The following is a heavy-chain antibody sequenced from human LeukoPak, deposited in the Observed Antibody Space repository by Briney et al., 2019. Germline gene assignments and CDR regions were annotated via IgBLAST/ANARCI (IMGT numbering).Heavy chain of an antibody. J-gene: IGHJ4*02. V-gene: IGHV1-69*05. Sequence: GASVKVSCKASGGTFSSYAISWVRQAPGQGLEWMGGIIPIFGTANYAQKFQGRVTMTRNTSISTAYMELSSLRSEDTAVYYCARGLIVVGASVYWGQGTLVTVSS. D-gene: IGHD3-22*01. CDR3: ARGLIVVGASVY. CDR2: IIPIFGTA. CDR1: GGTFSSYA.